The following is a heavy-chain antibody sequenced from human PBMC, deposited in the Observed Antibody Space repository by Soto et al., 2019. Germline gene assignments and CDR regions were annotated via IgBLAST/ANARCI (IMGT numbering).Heavy chain of an antibody. CDR3: AIRVEYSSSTHYFDS. D-gene: IGHD6-6*01. J-gene: IGHJ4*02. CDR2: ISDSGGST. CDR1: GFTFSRYA. Sequence: EVQLLESGGGLVQPGGSLRLACAGSGFTFSRYAMSWVRQAPGKGLEWVSAISDSGGSTYYADSVKGRFTISRDNSKNTLYLQMNSLRAEDTAVYYCAIRVEYSSSTHYFDSWGQGTLVTVSS. V-gene: IGHV3-23*01.